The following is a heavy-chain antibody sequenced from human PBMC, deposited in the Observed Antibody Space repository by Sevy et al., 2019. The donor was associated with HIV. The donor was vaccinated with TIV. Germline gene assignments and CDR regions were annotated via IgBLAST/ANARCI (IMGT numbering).Heavy chain of an antibody. J-gene: IGHJ3*02. CDR1: GYTFTSYG. CDR2: ISAYNGNT. CDR3: AIDPFNGYDSPLGAFDI. D-gene: IGHD3-22*01. Sequence: ASVKVSCKASGYTFTSYGISWVRQAPGQGLEWMGWISAYNGNTNYAQKLQGRVTMTTDTSTSTAYMELRSLRSDDTAVYYCAIDPFNGYDSPLGAFDIWGQGTMVTVSS. V-gene: IGHV1-18*01.